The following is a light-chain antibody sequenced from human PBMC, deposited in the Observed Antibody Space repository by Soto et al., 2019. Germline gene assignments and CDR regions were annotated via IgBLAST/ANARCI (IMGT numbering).Light chain of an antibody. V-gene: IGKV3-15*01. Sequence: EKVMTQSPATLSVSPGERATLSCRASLNIRSNLAWYQQKPGQAPRLLIFGASTRATGIPARFSGNGIGTEFTLTISSLQSEDFAVYYCHQYDNWPPHTFGQGTKLEMK. CDR2: GAS. J-gene: IGKJ2*01. CDR1: LNIRSN. CDR3: HQYDNWPPHT.